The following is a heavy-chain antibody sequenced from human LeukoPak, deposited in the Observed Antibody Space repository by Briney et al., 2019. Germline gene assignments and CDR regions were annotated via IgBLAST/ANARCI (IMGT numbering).Heavy chain of an antibody. CDR3: TSWYRYPWFDP. Sequence: SETLSLTCTVSGGSISSSSYYWGWIRQPPGKGLEWIGSIYHSGSTYYNPSLKSRVTISVDTSKNQFSLKLSSVTAADTAVYYCTSWYRYPWFDPWGQGTLVTVSS. V-gene: IGHV4-39*07. CDR1: GGSISSSSYY. CDR2: IYHSGST. D-gene: IGHD6-13*01. J-gene: IGHJ5*02.